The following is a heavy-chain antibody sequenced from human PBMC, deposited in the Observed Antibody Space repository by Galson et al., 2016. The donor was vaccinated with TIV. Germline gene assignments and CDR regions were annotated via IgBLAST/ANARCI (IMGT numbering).Heavy chain of an antibody. CDR1: GASISADY. CDR2: VYNGDIT. CDR3: ARHWDT. V-gene: IGHV4-59*08. J-gene: IGHJ5*02. Sequence: ETLSLTCAVSGASISADYWSWIRQPPGGRLEWIAYVYNGDITSYNPSLKSRLTMSADTSKNHFSLRLTSVTAADTAVYYCARHWDTWGQGTLVTVSS.